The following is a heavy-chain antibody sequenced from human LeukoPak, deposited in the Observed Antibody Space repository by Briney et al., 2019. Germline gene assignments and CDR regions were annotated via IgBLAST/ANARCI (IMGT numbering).Heavy chain of an antibody. J-gene: IGHJ4*02. CDR2: IRYDGSNK. V-gene: IGHV3-30*02. D-gene: IGHD2-2*01. Sequence: GGSLRLSCAASGFTFSSYGMHWVRQAPGKGLEWVAFIRYDGSNKYYADSVKGRFTISRDNSKNTLYLQMNSLRAEDTAVYYCAKAGNIVVVPAADSLWYFDYWGQGTLVTVSS. CDR3: AKAGNIVVVPAADSLWYFDY. CDR1: GFTFSSYG.